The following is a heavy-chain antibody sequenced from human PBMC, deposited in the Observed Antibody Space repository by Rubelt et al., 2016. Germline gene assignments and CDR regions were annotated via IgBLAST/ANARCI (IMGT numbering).Heavy chain of an antibody. CDR3: ARDPGGSFDY. V-gene: IGHV3-53*01. D-gene: IGHD3-10*01. CDR2: IYSGGST. Sequence: EVHLVESGGGLVQPGGSLRLSCAASGFTVSSNYMSWVRQAPGKGLEWVSVIYSGGSTYYAASVKGRFTISRDNAKNTLYLQMNSLRAEDTAVYYCARDPGGSFDYWGQGTLVTVSS. CDR1: GFTVSSNY. J-gene: IGHJ4*02.